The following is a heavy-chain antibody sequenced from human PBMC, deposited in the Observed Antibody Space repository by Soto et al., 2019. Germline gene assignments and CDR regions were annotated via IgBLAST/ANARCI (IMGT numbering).Heavy chain of an antibody. CDR3: ASDLSGRADV. V-gene: IGHV3-74*01. CDR1: GFTFSSYW. Sequence: EVQLVESGGGLVPPGGSVRLSCAASGFTFSSYWMHWVRQAPGKGLVWVSRMNEDGGTTDYADSVKGRFTISRDNAKNTLYLQMNSLRVEDTAVYYCASDLSGRADVWGQGTTVTVSS. J-gene: IGHJ6*02. D-gene: IGHD3-10*01. CDR2: MNEDGGTT.